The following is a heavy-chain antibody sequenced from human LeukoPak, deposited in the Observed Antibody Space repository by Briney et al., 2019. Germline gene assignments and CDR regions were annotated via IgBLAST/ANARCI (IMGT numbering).Heavy chain of an antibody. J-gene: IGHJ4*02. CDR3: ARESLVGATHFDY. CDR2: ISAYNGNT. D-gene: IGHD1-26*01. V-gene: IGHV1-18*01. CDR1: GYTFTSYD. Sequence: ASVKVSCKASGYTFTSYDITWVRQAPGQGLEWMGWISAYNGNTNYAQKLQGRVTMTTDTSTNTAYMEVRSLRSDDTAVYYCARESLVGATHFDYWGQGTLVTVSS.